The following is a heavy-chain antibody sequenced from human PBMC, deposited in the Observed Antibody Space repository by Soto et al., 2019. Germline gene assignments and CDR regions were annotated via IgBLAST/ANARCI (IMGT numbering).Heavy chain of an antibody. Sequence: LSLTCTVSGGSISSGGYYWSWIRQHPGKGLEWIGYIYYSGSTYYNPSLKSRVTISVDTSKNQFSLKLSSVTAADTAVYYCARCLSSTKAFDPWGQGTLVTVSS. J-gene: IGHJ5*02. CDR2: IYYSGST. CDR3: ARCLSSTKAFDP. D-gene: IGHD5-12*01. V-gene: IGHV4-31*03. CDR1: GGSISSGGYY.